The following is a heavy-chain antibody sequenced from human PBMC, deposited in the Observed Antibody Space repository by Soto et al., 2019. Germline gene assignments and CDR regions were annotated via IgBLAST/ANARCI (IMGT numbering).Heavy chain of an antibody. D-gene: IGHD3-22*01. J-gene: IGHJ3*02. CDR1: GFPFTKAW. V-gene: IGHV3-15*01. CDR3: TTDGFTGIVGI. Sequence: LSCAASGFPFTKAWMTWVRQAPGKGLEWVGRIRSKTSSETREYAAPVKGRFTISRDDSKNMLYLEMNSLKIEDTGVYYCTTDGFTGIVGIWGQGAMVTV. CDR2: IRSKTSSETR.